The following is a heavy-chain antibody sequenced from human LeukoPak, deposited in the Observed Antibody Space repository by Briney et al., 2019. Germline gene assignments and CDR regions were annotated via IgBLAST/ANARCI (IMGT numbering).Heavy chain of an antibody. CDR1: GGTFSSYA. CDR2: IIPILGIA. D-gene: IGHD3-9*01. Sequence: GSSVKVSCKASGGTFSSYAISWVRQAPGQGLEWMGRIIPILGIANYAQKLQGRVTITADKSTSTAYMELSSLRSEDTAVYYCARDPPYYDILTGSSKGLDNWFDPWGQGTLVTVSS. J-gene: IGHJ5*02. V-gene: IGHV1-69*04. CDR3: ARDPPYYDILTGSSKGLDNWFDP.